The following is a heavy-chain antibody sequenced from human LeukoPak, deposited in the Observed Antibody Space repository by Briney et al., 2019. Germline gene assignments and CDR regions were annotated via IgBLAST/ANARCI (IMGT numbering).Heavy chain of an antibody. CDR1: GYSFTSYW. V-gene: IGHV5-51*01. CDR2: IYPGGSDT. J-gene: IGHJ4*02. D-gene: IGHD3-22*01. CDR3: ARRSPPQRVSVVVVTNYYFDY. Sequence: GESLKISCKGSGYSFTSYWIGWVRQMPGKGLEWMGIIYPGGSDTRYSPSFQGQVTISADKSISTAYLQWSSLKASDTAMYYCARRSPPQRVSVVVVTNYYFDYWGQGTLVTVSS.